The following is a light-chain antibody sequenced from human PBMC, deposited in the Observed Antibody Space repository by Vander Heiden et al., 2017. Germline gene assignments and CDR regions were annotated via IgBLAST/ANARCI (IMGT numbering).Light chain of an antibody. Sequence: ALTPPRSVSGSSRRSVTISCTGTSSDVGGYNYVSWYQQHPGKAPKLMIYDVSKRPSGVPDRFSGSKSGNTASLTISGLQAEDEADYYCCSYAGSYTWVFGGGTKLTVL. J-gene: IGLJ3*02. CDR3: CSYAGSYTWV. V-gene: IGLV2-11*01. CDR1: SSDVGGYNY. CDR2: DVS.